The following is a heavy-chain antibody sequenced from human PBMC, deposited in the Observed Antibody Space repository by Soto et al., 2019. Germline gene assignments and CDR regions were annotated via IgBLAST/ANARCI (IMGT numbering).Heavy chain of an antibody. CDR2: ISRGGGTM. V-gene: IGHV3-48*03. J-gene: IGHJ6*02. CDR3: AVSVGADYDYNGMDV. Sequence: EVQLVESGGGLVQPGGSLRLSCAASGFNFITYEMTWVRQAPGKGLEWVSYISRGGGTMYYADSVKGRFTISRDNAKKSLYLHMSSLRAEDTAVYYCAVSVGADYDYNGMDVWGQGTTVIVSS. CDR1: GFNFITYE. D-gene: IGHD1-26*01.